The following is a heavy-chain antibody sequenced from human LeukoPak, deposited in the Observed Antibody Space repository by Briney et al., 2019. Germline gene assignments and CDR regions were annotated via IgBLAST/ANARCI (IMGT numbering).Heavy chain of an antibody. D-gene: IGHD2-2*01. J-gene: IGHJ4*02. CDR1: GFTFSSYW. V-gene: IGHV3-7*01. CDR3: AREYQLLGGGLDY. Sequence: PGGSLRLSCAASGFTFSSYWVSWVRQAPGKGLEWVANIKQDGSEKYYVDSVEGRFTISRDNAKNSLYLQMNSLRAEDTAVYYCAREYQLLGGGLDYWGQGTLVTVSS. CDR2: IKQDGSEK.